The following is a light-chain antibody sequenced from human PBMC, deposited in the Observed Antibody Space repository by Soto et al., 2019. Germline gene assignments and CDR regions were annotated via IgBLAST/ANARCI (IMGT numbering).Light chain of an antibody. J-gene: IGLJ1*01. CDR3: SSYTTGSSFYV. V-gene: IGLV2-14*01. CDR1: SSNVGGYNY. CDR2: EVT. Sequence: QSALTQPASVSGSPGQSITISCTGTSSNVGGYNYVSWYQQHPGKAPKLMIYEVTNRPSGVSNRFSGSKSGNTASLTIFGLQAEDEADYYCSSYTTGSSFYVFGTGTKLTVL.